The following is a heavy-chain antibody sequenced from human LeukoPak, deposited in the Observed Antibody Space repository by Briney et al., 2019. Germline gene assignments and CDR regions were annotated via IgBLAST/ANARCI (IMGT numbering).Heavy chain of an antibody. D-gene: IGHD2-21*01. Sequence: GGSLRLSCAASGFTFNNHAMSWVRQAPGKGLEWVSAISGVGDSTKYADSVKGRFTISRDNSKNTLSLQMNSLRAEDTAVYYCAKSDCGAAGCKLLNYWGQGTQVTVSS. CDR2: ISGVGDST. V-gene: IGHV3-23*01. CDR1: GFTFNNHA. J-gene: IGHJ4*02. CDR3: AKSDCGAAGCKLLNY.